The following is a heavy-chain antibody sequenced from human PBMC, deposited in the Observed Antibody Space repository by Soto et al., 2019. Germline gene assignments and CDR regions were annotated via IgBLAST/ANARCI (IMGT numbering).Heavy chain of an antibody. V-gene: IGHV3-23*01. CDR1: GFTFSSYA. J-gene: IGHJ4*02. CDR2: ISGSGGST. D-gene: IGHD5-12*01. Sequence: PGGSLRLSCAASGFTFSSYAMSWVRQAPGKGLEWVSAISGSGGSTYYADSVKGRFTISRDNSKNTLYLQMNSLRAEDTAVYYCAKVPRQYSGYKRERYYFDYWGQGTLVTVSS. CDR3: AKVPRQYSGYKRERYYFDY.